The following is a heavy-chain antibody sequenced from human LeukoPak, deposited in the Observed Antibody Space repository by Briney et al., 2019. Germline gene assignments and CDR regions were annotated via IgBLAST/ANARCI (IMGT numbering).Heavy chain of an antibody. D-gene: IGHD3-22*01. Sequence: PGGSLRLSCAASGFDFSTSWMSWIRQAPGKGLEWVSYIISSSSTIYYADSVKGRFTISRDNAKNSLYLQMNSLRAEDTAVYYCARDAHYYDSSGDAFDIWGQGTMVTVSS. V-gene: IGHV3-48*04. CDR3: ARDAHYYDSSGDAFDI. J-gene: IGHJ3*02. CDR1: GFDFSTSW. CDR2: IISSSSTI.